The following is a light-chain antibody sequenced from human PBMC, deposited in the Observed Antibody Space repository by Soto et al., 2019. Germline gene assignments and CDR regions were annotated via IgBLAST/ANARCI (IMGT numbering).Light chain of an antibody. Sequence: QSVLTQPPSASGTPGQRVTISCSGGISNIGGNPVYWHQHLPGTAPKLLVYRNNQRPSGVPDRFSDSKSGTSAFLAISGLRSEDEADYYCAAWDDRLSAYVFGTGTNVTV. V-gene: IGLV1-47*01. CDR1: ISNIGGNP. CDR3: AAWDDRLSAYV. CDR2: RNN. J-gene: IGLJ1*01.